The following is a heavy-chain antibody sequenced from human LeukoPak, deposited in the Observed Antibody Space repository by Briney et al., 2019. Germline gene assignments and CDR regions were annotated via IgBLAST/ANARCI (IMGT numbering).Heavy chain of an antibody. D-gene: IGHD3-3*02. V-gene: IGHV4-59*01. CDR2: IYYSGST. J-gene: IGHJ4*02. CDR3: AGGTFGVLISIDY. Sequence: PSETLSLTCTVSGGSISSYYWSWIRQPPGKGLEWIGYIYYSGSTNYNPSLKSRVTISVDTSKNQFSLKLSSVTAADTAVYYCAGGTFGVLISIDYWGQGTLVTVSS. CDR1: GGSISSYY.